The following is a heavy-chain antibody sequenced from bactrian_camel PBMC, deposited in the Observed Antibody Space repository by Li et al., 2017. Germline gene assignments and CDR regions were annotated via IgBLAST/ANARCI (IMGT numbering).Heavy chain of an antibody. D-gene: IGHD2*01. J-gene: IGHJ4*01. V-gene: IGHV3S40*01. Sequence: DVQLVGSGGGSVQAGGSLRLSCAASGFTFNLYYMSWVRQAPGKGLEWVSRLATGGGSTYYANSVKGRFTISSDNAKNTVYLQMNSLRLEDTALYYCAVDRIRHTYCSGGYPSKPYWGQGTQVTVS. CDR3: AVDRIRHTYCSGGYPSKPY. CDR2: LATGGGST. CDR1: GFTFNLYY.